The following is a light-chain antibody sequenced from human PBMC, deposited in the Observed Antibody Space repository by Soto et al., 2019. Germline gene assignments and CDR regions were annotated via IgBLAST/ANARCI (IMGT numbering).Light chain of an antibody. CDR1: SSDVGKYDR. J-gene: IGLJ1*01. Sequence: QSVLTQPPSVSGSPGQSVTISCTGTSSDVGKYDRVSWYQQPPGTAPRLIMYEVTNRPSGVPARFSGPKSGNTASLTISGLQAEDEADYFCSSYTSASRYVFGAGTKLTVL. CDR2: EVT. V-gene: IGLV2-18*02. CDR3: SSYTSASRYV.